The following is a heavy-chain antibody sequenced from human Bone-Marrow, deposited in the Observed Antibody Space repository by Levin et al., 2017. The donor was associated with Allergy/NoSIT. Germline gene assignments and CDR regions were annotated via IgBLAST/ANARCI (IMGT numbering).Heavy chain of an antibody. Sequence: AGESLKISCEGSGFTFSNYAINWVRQAPGKRLEWVSAISGDSKYIKYADSVKGRFTISRDNPKNTLYLQMNSLRPEDTAVYFCAKRGEDFVNGYYFYFDSWGQGTLVTVSS. CDR1: GFTFSNYA. D-gene: IGHD3-3*01. CDR3: AKRGEDFVNGYYFYFDS. V-gene: IGHV3-23*01. J-gene: IGHJ4*02. CDR2: ISGDSKYI.